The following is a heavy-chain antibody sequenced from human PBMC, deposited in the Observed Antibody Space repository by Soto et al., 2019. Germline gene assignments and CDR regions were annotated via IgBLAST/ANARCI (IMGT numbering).Heavy chain of an antibody. Sequence: SQTLSLTCDISGDSVSSNSAAWNWIRQSPSRGLEWLGRTYYRSKWYNDYAVSVRSRITINPDTSKNQFSLQLSSVTPEGTAVYYCARDRPYCTEDRCYSRYFDSWGQGTLVTVSS. J-gene: IGHJ4*02. V-gene: IGHV6-1*01. CDR2: TYYRSKWYN. CDR1: GDSVSSNSAA. D-gene: IGHD2-15*01. CDR3: ARDRPYCTEDRCYSRYFDS.